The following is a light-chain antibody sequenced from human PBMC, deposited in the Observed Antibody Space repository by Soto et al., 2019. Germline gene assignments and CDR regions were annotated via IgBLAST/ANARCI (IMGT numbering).Light chain of an antibody. J-gene: IGKJ4*01. V-gene: IGKV1-39*01. CDR2: AAS. CDR1: QSISSY. Sequence: DIQMTQSPSSLSASVGDRVTITCRASQSISSYLNWYQQKLGKAPKLLIYAASSLQSGVPSRFSGSGSWTDFTLTISSLQPEDFATYYCQQSYSTPSFGGGTKVEIK. CDR3: QQSYSTPS.